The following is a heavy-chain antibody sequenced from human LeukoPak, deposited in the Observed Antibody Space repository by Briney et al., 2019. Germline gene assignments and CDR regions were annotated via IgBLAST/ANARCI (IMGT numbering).Heavy chain of an antibody. J-gene: IGHJ5*02. CDR1: GGSISSSSCY. D-gene: IGHD2-2*01. V-gene: IGHV4-39*07. Sequence: SETLSLTCTVSGGSISSSSCYWGWIRQPPGKGLEWIGSIYYSGSTYYNPSLKSRVTISVDTSKNQFSLKLSSVTAADTAVYYCARKYRVDNWFDPWGQGTLVTVSS. CDR2: IYYSGST. CDR3: ARKYRVDNWFDP.